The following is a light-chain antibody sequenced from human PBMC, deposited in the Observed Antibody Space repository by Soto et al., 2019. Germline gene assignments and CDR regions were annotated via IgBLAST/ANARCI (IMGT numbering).Light chain of an antibody. CDR1: QSVRNVY. Sequence: EIVLTQSPGTLSLSPGERATLSCRASQSVRNVYLAWYQQQPGQAPRLLIYDTSNRATGIPDRFSGSGSETAFTLTSDRLEPEDLAVYYRQQSGSTPRSFGQGTKLEIK. J-gene: IGKJ2*01. CDR3: QQSGSTPRS. V-gene: IGKV3-20*01. CDR2: DTS.